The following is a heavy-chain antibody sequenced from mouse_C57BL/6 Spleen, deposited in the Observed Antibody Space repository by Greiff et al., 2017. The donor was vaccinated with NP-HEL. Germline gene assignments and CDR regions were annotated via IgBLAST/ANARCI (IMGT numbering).Heavy chain of an antibody. CDR1: GFTFSSYG. V-gene: IGHV5-6*01. CDR3: ARGYYYGSSVWYFDV. CDR2: ISSGGSYT. Sequence: EVHLVESGGDLVKPGGSLKLSCAASGFTFSSYGMSWVRQTPDKRLEWVATISSGGSYTYYPDSVKGRFTISRDNAKNTLYLQMSSLKSEDTAMYYCARGYYYGSSVWYFDVWGTGTTVTVSS. D-gene: IGHD1-1*01. J-gene: IGHJ1*03.